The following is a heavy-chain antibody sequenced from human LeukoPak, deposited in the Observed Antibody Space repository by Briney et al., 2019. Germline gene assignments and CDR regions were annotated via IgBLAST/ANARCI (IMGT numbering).Heavy chain of an antibody. Sequence: ASVKVSCKASGYTFTSYGISWVRQAPGQGLEWIGWISAYNGNTNYAQKLQGRVTMTTDTSTSTAYMELRSLRSDDTAVYYCARDNYDDILTGYPHGRFDPWGQGTLVTVSS. D-gene: IGHD3-9*01. CDR2: ISAYNGNT. V-gene: IGHV1-18*04. CDR1: GYTFTSYG. J-gene: IGHJ5*02. CDR3: ARDNYDDILTGYPHGRFDP.